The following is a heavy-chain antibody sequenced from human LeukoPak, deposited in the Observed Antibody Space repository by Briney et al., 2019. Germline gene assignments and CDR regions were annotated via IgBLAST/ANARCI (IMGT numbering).Heavy chain of an antibody. D-gene: IGHD6-19*01. CDR3: AQDLPADPGWGWYRARFIFHS. V-gene: IGHV3-30*18. CDR1: GFSFSDYG. J-gene: IGHJ4*02. CDR2: ISDDGSNQ. Sequence: GGSLRLSCEGSGFSFSDYGMHWVREAPGKGLEWVAVISDDGSNQYFANSVEGRFAISRDNSKDTVYLHMNGVRPEDTAVYFCAQDLPADPGWGWYRARFIFHSWGQGTLVTVSA.